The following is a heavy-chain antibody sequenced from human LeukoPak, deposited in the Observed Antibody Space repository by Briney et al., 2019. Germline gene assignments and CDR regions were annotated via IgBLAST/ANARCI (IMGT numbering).Heavy chain of an antibody. CDR1: GGSIRTDGSS. D-gene: IGHD1-26*01. CDR3: ARLFTRAWEYRYGMDV. V-gene: IGHV4-39*02. Sequence: SETLSLTCTVSGGSIRTDGSSWAWIRQPPGKGLEWIGSIYIDGITHYNSSLQSRVTLSLDTSKNHFSLRLTSVTAPDTAVFYCARLFTRAWEYRYGMDVWGQGTAVTVSS. J-gene: IGHJ6*02. CDR2: IYIDGIT.